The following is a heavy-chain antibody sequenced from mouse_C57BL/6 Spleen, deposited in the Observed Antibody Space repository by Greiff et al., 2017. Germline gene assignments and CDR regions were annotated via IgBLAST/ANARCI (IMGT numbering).Heavy chain of an antibody. CDR1: GFTFSSYG. V-gene: IGHV5-6*01. J-gene: IGHJ3*01. D-gene: IGHD2-4*01. CDR3: ARHPYDYDEEAWLAY. CDR2: ISSGGSYT. Sequence: EVKLVESGGDLVKPGGSLKLSCAASGFTFSSYGMSWVRQTPDKRLEWVATISSGGSYTYYPDSVKGRFTISRDNAKNTLYLQMSSLKSEDTAMYYCARHPYDYDEEAWLAYWGQGTLVTVSA.